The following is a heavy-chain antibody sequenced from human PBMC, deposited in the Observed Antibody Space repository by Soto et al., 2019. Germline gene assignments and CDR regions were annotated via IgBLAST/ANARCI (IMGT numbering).Heavy chain of an antibody. V-gene: IGHV3-23*01. CDR1: GLTFSRAD. D-gene: IGHD2-21*02. CDR3: AKDTLSSGEAYCGGDCSVSDYYGMDV. Sequence: PGGSLRLSCVVSGLTFSRADLSWVRQPPGKGLEWVSASGGSDLSTHYVGSVKGRFTISRDNSKNTLYLQMNSLRAEDTAVYYCAKDTLSSGEAYCGGDCSVSDYYGMDVWGQGTTVTVSS. J-gene: IGHJ6*02. CDR2: SGGSDLST.